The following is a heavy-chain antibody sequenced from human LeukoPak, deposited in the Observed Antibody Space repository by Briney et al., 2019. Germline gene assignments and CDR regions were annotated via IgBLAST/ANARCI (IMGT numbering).Heavy chain of an antibody. D-gene: IGHD2-15*01. CDR3: ATDPVGYCNADGCYSVDY. J-gene: IGHJ4*02. CDR1: GYTLTELS. V-gene: IGHV1-24*01. Sequence: AASVTVSCKVPGYTLTELSMHWVRQAPGKGLEWMGGFDPEHGETVYAQKFQGRLTMTEDTSTHTAYMELSSLRSDDTAVYYCATDPVGYCNADGCYSVDYWGQGTLVTVSS. CDR2: FDPEHGET.